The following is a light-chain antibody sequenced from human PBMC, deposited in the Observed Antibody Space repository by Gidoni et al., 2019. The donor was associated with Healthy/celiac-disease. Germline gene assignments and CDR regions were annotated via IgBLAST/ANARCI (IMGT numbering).Light chain of an antibody. Sequence: EIVMTQSPATLSVSPGERATLSCRASQRVTSNLACYQQKPGQAPRLLIYGASTRAPGIPARFSGSGSGKEFTLTISSLQSEDFAFYYCQQYNNWPPWTFXXXTKVEIK. CDR1: QRVTSN. V-gene: IGKV3-15*01. CDR2: GAS. J-gene: IGKJ1*01. CDR3: QQYNNWPPWT.